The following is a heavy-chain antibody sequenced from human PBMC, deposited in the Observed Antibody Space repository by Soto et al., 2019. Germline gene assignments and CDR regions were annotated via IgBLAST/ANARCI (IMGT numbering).Heavy chain of an antibody. V-gene: IGHV4-59*01. CDR1: GGSISSFY. D-gene: IGHD2-15*01. Sequence: SETLSLTCTVSGGSISSFYWGWIRQPPGKGLEWIGYIYYSGSTNYNPSLERRVTISIDMSMDQVSLKLTSVTAVDTAVYYCAREGVGGSHSIADDAYDIWGQGTMVTVSS. J-gene: IGHJ3*02. CDR3: AREGVGGSHSIADDAYDI. CDR2: IYYSGST.